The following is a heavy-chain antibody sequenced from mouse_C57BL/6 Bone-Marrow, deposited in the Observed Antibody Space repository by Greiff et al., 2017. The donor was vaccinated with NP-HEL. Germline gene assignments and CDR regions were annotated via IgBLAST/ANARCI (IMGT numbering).Heavy chain of an antibody. CDR3: ARQGRVDY. V-gene: IGHV5-6*02. CDR1: GFTFSSYG. Sequence: DVKLVESGGDLVKPGGSLKLSCAASGFTFSSYGMSWVRQTPDKRLEWVATISSGGSYTYYLDSVKGRFTISRDNAKNTLYLQMSSLKSEDTAMYYCARQGRVDYWGQGTTLTVSS. CDR2: ISSGGSYT. J-gene: IGHJ2*01.